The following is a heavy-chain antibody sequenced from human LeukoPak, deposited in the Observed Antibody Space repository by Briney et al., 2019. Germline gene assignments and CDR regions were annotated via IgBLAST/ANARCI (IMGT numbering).Heavy chain of an antibody. J-gene: IGHJ4*02. CDR3: ARAAAGGPFDY. CDR1: GFPVNINY. D-gene: IGHD6-13*01. Sequence: GGSLRLSCAASGFPVNINYMSWVRQAPGKGLEWVSVIYSGANNYYADYVKGRFTISTDNSKNTLFIQMNSLRADDTAVYYCARAAAGGPFDYWGQGTLVTVSS. CDR2: IYSGANN. V-gene: IGHV3-53*01.